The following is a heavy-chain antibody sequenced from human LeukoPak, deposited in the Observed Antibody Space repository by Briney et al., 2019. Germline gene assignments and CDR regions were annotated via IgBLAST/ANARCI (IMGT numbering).Heavy chain of an antibody. Sequence: SETLSLTCTVSGSSISNYYWTWIRQPAGKGLEWIGRIYTSGGTNYNPSLTTRVTMSVDTSKNQVSLKLSSVTAADTAMYYCARAAEYSSGWYLFDYWGQGILVTVSA. CDR1: GSSISNYY. CDR3: ARAAEYSSGWYLFDY. CDR2: IYTSGGT. J-gene: IGHJ4*02. V-gene: IGHV4-4*07. D-gene: IGHD6-19*01.